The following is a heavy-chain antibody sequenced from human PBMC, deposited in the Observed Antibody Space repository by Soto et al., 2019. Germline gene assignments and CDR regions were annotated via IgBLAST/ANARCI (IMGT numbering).Heavy chain of an antibody. V-gene: IGHV3-74*01. J-gene: IGHJ6*02. CDR3: AKADYDILTGQDYYGLDV. Sequence: GGSLRLSCAASGFTFSSYWMHWVRQAPGKGLVWVSRINSDGSSTSYADSVKGRFTISRDNAKNTLYLQMNSLRAEDTAVYYCAKADYDILTGQDYYGLDVWGQGTTVTVSS. D-gene: IGHD3-9*01. CDR1: GFTFSSYW. CDR2: INSDGSST.